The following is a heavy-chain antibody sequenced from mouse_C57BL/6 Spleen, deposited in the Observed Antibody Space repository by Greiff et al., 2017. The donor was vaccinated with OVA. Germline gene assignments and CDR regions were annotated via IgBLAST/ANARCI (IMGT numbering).Heavy chain of an antibody. Sequence: QVQLQQPGAELVMPGASVKLSCKASGYTFTSYWMHWVKQRPGQGLEWIGEIDPSDSYTNYNQKFKGKSTLTVDKSSSTAYMQLSSLTSEDSAVYYCARMDSYGQGAMDYWGQGTSVTVSS. J-gene: IGHJ4*01. D-gene: IGHD1-2*01. CDR3: ARMDSYGQGAMDY. V-gene: IGHV1-69*01. CDR1: GYTFTSYW. CDR2: IDPSDSYT.